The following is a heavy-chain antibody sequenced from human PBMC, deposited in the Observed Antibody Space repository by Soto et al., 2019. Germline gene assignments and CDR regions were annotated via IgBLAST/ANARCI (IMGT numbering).Heavy chain of an antibody. Sequence: ASVKVSCKASGYTFTSYGISWVRQAPGQGLEWMGWISAYNGNTNYAQKLQGRVTISRDNAKNSLYLQMNGLRAEDTAVYYCARDTQLLLVRSGDYMDVWGKGTTVTVSS. CDR1: GYTFTSYG. J-gene: IGHJ6*03. CDR3: ARDTQLLLVRSGDYMDV. CDR2: ISAYNGNT. D-gene: IGHD2-2*01. V-gene: IGHV1-18*01.